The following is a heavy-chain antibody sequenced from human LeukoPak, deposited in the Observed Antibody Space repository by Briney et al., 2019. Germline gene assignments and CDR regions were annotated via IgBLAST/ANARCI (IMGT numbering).Heavy chain of an antibody. CDR3: ARGPQLNY. V-gene: IGHV3-30-3*01. CDR2: ISYDGSNK. Sequence: QPGGSLRLSCAASGFTFSSYAMHWVRQAPGKGLEWVAVISYDGSNKYYADSVKGRFTISRDNSKNTLYLQMNSLRAEDTAVYHCARGPQLNYWGQGTLVTVSS. CDR1: GFTFSSYA. J-gene: IGHJ4*02.